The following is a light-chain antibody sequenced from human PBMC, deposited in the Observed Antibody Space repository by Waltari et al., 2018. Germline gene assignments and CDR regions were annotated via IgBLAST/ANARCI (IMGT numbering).Light chain of an antibody. CDR3: QSYDSSLSGSV. J-gene: IGLJ3*02. Sequence: QSVLTQPPSVSGAPGQRVTISCTGSSSNIGAGYDVHWYQQLPGTAPKLLIYGNSKRPSGVPDRFSGCKSGTSASLAITGLQAEDEADYYCQSYDSSLSGSVFGGGTKLTVL. CDR1: SSNIGAGYD. V-gene: IGLV1-40*01. CDR2: GNS.